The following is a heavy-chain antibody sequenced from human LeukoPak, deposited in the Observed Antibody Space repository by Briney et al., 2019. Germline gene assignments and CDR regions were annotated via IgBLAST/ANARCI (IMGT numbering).Heavy chain of an antibody. J-gene: IGHJ4*02. V-gene: IGHV3-30*03. CDR3: AMRRFFNY. Sequence: GGSLRLSCAASGFTFSNYWMHCVRQDPGKGLVWVAVTSYDGSNTNNAESVKGRFTISRDNAKNTLYLQMNSLRAEDTAVYYCAMRRFFNYWGQGTLVTVSS. CDR1: GFTFSNYW. CDR2: TSYDGSNT.